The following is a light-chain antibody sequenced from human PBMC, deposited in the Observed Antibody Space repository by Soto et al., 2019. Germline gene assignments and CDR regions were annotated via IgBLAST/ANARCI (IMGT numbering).Light chain of an antibody. CDR1: SSDIGGYNS. Sequence: QSALTQPASLSGSPGQSITISCTGTSSDIGGYNSVSWYQQHPGTAPRLIIYEVTNRPSGVSNRFSASKSGNTASLTISGLQAEDEADYYCTSYTRSSTRVFGTGTKVTVL. CDR2: EVT. J-gene: IGLJ1*01. V-gene: IGLV2-14*01. CDR3: TSYTRSSTRV.